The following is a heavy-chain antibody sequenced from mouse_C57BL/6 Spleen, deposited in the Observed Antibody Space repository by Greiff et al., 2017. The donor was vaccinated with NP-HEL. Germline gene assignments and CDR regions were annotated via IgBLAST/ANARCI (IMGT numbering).Heavy chain of an antibody. Sequence: VQRVESGAELASPGASVTLSCKASGYTFTDHIMNWVKKRPGQGLEWIGRIYPVSGETNYNQKFMGKATFSVDRSSSTVYMVLNSLTSEDPAVYYCGRTGSNYYAMDYWGQGTSVTVSS. CDR3: GRTGSNYYAMDY. D-gene: IGHD2-5*01. V-gene: IGHV1-11*01. CDR2: IYPVSGET. CDR1: GYTFTDHI. J-gene: IGHJ4*01.